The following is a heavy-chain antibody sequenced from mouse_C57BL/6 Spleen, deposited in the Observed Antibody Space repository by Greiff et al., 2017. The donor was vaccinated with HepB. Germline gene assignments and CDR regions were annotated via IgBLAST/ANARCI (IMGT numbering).Heavy chain of an antibody. V-gene: IGHV1-19*01. CDR3: ARSEGDYDGMDY. Sequence: EVQLQQSGPVLVKPGASVKMSCKASGYTFTDYYMNWVKQSHGKSIEWIGVINPYNGGTSYNQKFKGKATFTVDKSSSTAYMELNSLTSEDSAVYYCARSEGDYDGMDYWGQGTTLTVSS. CDR2: INPYNGGT. CDR1: GYTFTDYY. J-gene: IGHJ2*01. D-gene: IGHD2-4*01.